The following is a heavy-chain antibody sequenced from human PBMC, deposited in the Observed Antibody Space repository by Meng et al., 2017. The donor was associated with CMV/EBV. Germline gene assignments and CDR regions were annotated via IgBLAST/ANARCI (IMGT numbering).Heavy chain of an antibody. Sequence: SETLSLTCTVSGGPISSGGYYWSWIRQHPGKGLEWIGYIYYSGSTYYNPSLKSRVTISVDTSKNQFSLKLSSVTAADTAVYYCARESRGSSPLYYYYYGMDVWGQGTTVTVSS. CDR1: GGPISSGGYY. CDR2: IYYSGST. CDR3: ARESRGSSPLYYYYYGMDV. V-gene: IGHV4-31*03. J-gene: IGHJ6*02. D-gene: IGHD2-2*01.